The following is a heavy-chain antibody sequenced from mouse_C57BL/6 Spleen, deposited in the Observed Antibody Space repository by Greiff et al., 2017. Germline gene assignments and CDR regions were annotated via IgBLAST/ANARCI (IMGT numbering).Heavy chain of an antibody. CDR1: GCAFSSYW. J-gene: IGHJ2*01. D-gene: IGHD1-1*01. Sequence: QVQLQQPGAELVKPGASVKISCKASGCAFSSYWMNWVKQRPGTGLEWIGQIYPGDGDTNYNGKFKGKATLTADKSSSTAYMQLSSLTSEDSAVYFCARSGIGTTVYYFDYWGQGTTLTVSS. CDR2: IYPGDGDT. V-gene: IGHV1-80*01. CDR3: ARSGIGTTVYYFDY.